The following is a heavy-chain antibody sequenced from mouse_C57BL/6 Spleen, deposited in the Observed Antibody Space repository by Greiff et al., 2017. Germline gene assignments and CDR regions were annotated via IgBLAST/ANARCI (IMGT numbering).Heavy chain of an antibody. Sequence: QVQLQQPGAELVKPGASVKMSCKASGYTFTSYWITWVKQRPGQGLEWIGDIDPGSGSTNYNQKFKSKATLTVDTSSSTAYMHLNIQTSEVSAVYYCSFYCYCSSYYFDYWGPGTTLTVSS. D-gene: IGHD1-1*01. J-gene: IGHJ2*01. CDR2: IDPGSGST. CDR3: SFYCYCSSYYFDY. V-gene: IGHV1-55*01. CDR1: GYTFTSYW.